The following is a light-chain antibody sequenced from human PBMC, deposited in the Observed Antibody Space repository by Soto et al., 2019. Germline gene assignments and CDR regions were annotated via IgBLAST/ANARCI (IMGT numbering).Light chain of an antibody. CDR1: QSISSR. V-gene: IGKV1-39*01. Sequence: DIQMTQSPSTLSGSVGDRVTITCRASQSISSRLAWYQQKPGQAPELLIYAASTVPSGVPSRFSGSGSGTDFPITISIQQAEYVVNYCCQQSYSAWTFGQGTKVDIK. CDR2: AAS. J-gene: IGKJ1*01. CDR3: QQSYSAWT.